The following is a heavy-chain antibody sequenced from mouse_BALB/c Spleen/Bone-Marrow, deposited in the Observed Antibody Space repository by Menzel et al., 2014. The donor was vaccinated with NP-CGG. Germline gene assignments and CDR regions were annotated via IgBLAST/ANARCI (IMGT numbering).Heavy chain of an antibody. CDR1: GYTFTSYW. V-gene: IGHV1-7*01. Sequence: QVQLQQSGAELAKPGASVKMSCKASGYTFTSYWMHWVKQRPGQGLEWIGYINPSTGYTEYNQKFKGKATLTADKYSSTAFMQLSNLASEDSTVYYCARAGGYVVFPCWGQGSALTVSS. CDR2: INPSTGYT. J-gene: IGHJ2*01. CDR3: ARAGGYVVFPC. D-gene: IGHD2-2*01.